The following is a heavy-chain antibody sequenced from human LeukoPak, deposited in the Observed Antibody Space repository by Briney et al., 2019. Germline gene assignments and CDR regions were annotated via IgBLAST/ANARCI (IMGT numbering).Heavy chain of an antibody. V-gene: IGHV1-46*01. CDR2: INPTGYTT. CDR3: ARDNSVEDVALWFDP. CDR1: RYTFTNHY. Sequence: PGASVKVSCKASRYTFTNHYMHWVRQPPAQGLEWMGLINPTGYTTSYAQKLQGRVTMPRHMYTSTDYIAVSSLRSEEGDVYYCARDNSVEDVALWFDPGGQGTLVTVSP. J-gene: IGHJ5*02. D-gene: IGHD4-23*01.